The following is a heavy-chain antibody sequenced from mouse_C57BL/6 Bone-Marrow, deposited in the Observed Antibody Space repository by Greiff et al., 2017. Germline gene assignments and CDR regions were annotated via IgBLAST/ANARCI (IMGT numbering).Heavy chain of an antibody. CDR3: ARGGTAQAPPFAY. V-gene: IGHV1-61*01. CDR2: IYPSDSET. CDR1: GYTFTSYW. J-gene: IGHJ3*01. D-gene: IGHD3-2*02. Sequence: QVQLKQPGAELVRPGSSVKLSCKASGYTFTSYWMDWVKQRPGQGLEWIGNIYPSDSETHYNQKFKDKATLTVDKSSSTAYMQLSSLTSEDSAVYYWARGGTAQAPPFAYWGQGTLVTVSA.